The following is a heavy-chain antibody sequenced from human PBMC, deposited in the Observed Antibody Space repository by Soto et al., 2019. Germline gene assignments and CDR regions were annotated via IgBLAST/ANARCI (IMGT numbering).Heavy chain of an antibody. CDR1: GDTFAFHS. V-gene: IGHV1-69*02. CDR3: ATSYGSGYRAFDY. CDR2: INPILSMS. Sequence: QVQLVQSGAEVKRAGSSVKVSCKASGDTFAFHSINWVRQAPGLGLEWMGRINPILSMSNYAQRFQGRVTMTADKSTSTAYMVLSSLRSEDTALYYCATSYGSGYRAFDYWGQGALVTVSS. J-gene: IGHJ4*02. D-gene: IGHD3-10*01.